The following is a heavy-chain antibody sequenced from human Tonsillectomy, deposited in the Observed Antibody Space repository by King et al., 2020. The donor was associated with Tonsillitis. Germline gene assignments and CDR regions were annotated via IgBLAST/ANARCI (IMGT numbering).Heavy chain of an antibody. D-gene: IGHD3-22*01. J-gene: IGHJ2*01. Sequence: VQLVESGGGLVQPGGSLRLSCAASGFTFSSYWMSWGRQAPGKGLEWVANIKQDGSEKYYLDSVKGRLTISRDNAKNTLYLQMNSLRAEDTAVYYCATGLTHQGGYYFDLWGRGTLVTVSS. V-gene: IGHV3-7*03. CDR2: IKQDGSEK. CDR3: ATGLTHQGGYYFDL. CDR1: GFTFSSYW.